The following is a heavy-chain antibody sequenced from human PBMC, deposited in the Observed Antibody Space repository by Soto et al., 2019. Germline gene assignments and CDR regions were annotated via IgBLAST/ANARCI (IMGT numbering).Heavy chain of an antibody. V-gene: IGHV3-30*18. CDR2: ISYDGSNK. D-gene: IGHD4-17*01. Sequence: GGSLRLSCAASGLTFSSYGMHWVRQAPGKGLEWVAVISYDGSNKYYADSVKGRFTISRDNSKNTLYLQINSMRAEDTAVYYCAKDDYRVGAFDIWGQGTMVTVSS. CDR1: GLTFSSYG. CDR3: AKDDYRVGAFDI. J-gene: IGHJ3*02.